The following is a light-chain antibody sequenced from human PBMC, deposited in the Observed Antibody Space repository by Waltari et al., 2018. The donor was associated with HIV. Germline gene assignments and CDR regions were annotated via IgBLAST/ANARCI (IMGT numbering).Light chain of an antibody. J-gene: IGLJ2*01. Sequence: NFMLTQPHSVSESPGKTVTISCTRSSGSIATNYVQWYQQRPGSAPITLIYDDNQRASRVPDRFSGSIDSSSSTAALTISGVKTEDEADYDGESCRSSTRVIGGGTKLTIL. CDR2: DDN. CDR1: SGSIATNY. CDR3: ESCRSSTRV. V-gene: IGLV6-57*03.